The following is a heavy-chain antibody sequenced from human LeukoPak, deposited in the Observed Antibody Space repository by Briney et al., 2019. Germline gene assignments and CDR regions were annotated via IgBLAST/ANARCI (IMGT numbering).Heavy chain of an antibody. D-gene: IGHD3-10*01. CDR3: ARRTGALFDY. Sequence: SETLSLTCTVSGGSISSSSYYWGWIRQPPGKGLEWIGSIYYSGSTYYNPSLKSRVTISVDTSKNQFSLKLSSVTAADTAVYYCARRTGALFDYWGQGTLVTVAS. J-gene: IGHJ4*02. V-gene: IGHV4-39*01. CDR2: IYYSGST. CDR1: GGSISSSSYY.